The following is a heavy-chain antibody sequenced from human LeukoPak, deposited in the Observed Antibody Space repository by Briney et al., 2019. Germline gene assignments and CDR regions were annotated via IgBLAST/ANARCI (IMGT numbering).Heavy chain of an antibody. D-gene: IGHD6-13*01. CDR1: GFTLSRYG. CDR2: ISGSSGST. Sequence: PGGTLRLSCAASGFTLSRYGMSWVRQAPGKGLEWVSAISGSSGSTYYADSVKGRFTISRDNSKNTLYLQMNSLRAEDTAVYYCAKRLSSSSTWYYFDYWGQGTLVTVSS. CDR3: AKRLSSSSTWYYFDY. J-gene: IGHJ4*02. V-gene: IGHV3-23*01.